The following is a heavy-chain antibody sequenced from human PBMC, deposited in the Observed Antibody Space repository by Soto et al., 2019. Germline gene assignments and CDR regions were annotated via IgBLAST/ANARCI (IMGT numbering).Heavy chain of an antibody. Sequence: SVKVSCKASGGTFSSYAISWVRQAPGQGLEWMGGIIPIFGTANDAQKFQGRVTITADESTSTAYMELSSLRSEDTAVYYCARVTDYSFHYYGMDVWGQGTTVTVSS. CDR3: ARVTDYSFHYYGMDV. CDR2: IIPIFGTA. J-gene: IGHJ6*02. D-gene: IGHD4-4*01. V-gene: IGHV1-69*13. CDR1: GGTFSSYA.